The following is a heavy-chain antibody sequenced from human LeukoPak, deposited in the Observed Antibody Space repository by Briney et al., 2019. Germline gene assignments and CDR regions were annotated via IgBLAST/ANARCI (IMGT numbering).Heavy chain of an antibody. D-gene: IGHD3-22*01. V-gene: IGHV3-11*04. J-gene: IGHJ4*02. Sequence: GGSLRLSCAASGFTFSDYYMGWIHQAPGKGLEWVSYISSSGSTIYYADSVKGRFTISRDNAKNSLYLQMNSLRAEDTAVYYCARVTDSSAFDYWGQGTLVTVSS. CDR1: GFTFSDYY. CDR2: ISSSGSTI. CDR3: ARVTDSSAFDY.